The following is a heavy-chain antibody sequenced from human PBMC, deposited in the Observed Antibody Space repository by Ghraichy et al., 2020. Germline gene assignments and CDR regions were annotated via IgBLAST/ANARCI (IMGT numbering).Heavy chain of an antibody. CDR2: INPKSDGT. CDR3: ASTIGGLF. D-gene: IGHD2-8*01. J-gene: IGHJ4*02. CDR1: GYTFIDYY. V-gene: IGHV1-2*02. Sequence: ASVKVSCKASGYTFIDYYIHWVRQAPGQGLEWMGWINPKSDGTNFVQKFQGRVTLTRDTSVSTAYIELSSLRSDDTAVYYCASTIGGLFWGQGTLVTVSS.